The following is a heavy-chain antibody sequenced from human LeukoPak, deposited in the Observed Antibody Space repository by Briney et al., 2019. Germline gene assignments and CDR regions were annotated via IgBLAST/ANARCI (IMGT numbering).Heavy chain of an antibody. V-gene: IGHV4-38-2*02. CDR1: AYSICIGYY. Sequence: SETLSLICTVSAYSICIGYYWGWIRQPPGKGLEWIWSFSDGGSMFYIPSLKSRVTISVVQSTVLFDLRLSYVTAAGPVVFYGASGRPAATPMDCWGQGMLVTVSS. CDR2: FSDGGSM. D-gene: IGHD2-2*01. CDR3: ASGRPAATPMDC. J-gene: IGHJ4*02.